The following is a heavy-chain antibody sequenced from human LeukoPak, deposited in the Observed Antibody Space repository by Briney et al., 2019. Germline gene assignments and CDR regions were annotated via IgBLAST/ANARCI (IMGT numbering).Heavy chain of an antibody. CDR3: ARGFPRFWEWPTPNVPPDWFDP. V-gene: IGHV4-61*01. D-gene: IGHD3-3*01. Sequence: SGTLSPTCTVSGGSISSGSYYWSWIRQPPGKGLEWIGYIYYSASTDYNPSLQIRVTIPVDTTKNQFSLKLSSVTAADTAGCYCARGFPRFWEWPTPNVPPDWFDPWGQGTLVTVSS. CDR1: GGSISSGSYY. CDR2: IYYSAST. J-gene: IGHJ5*02.